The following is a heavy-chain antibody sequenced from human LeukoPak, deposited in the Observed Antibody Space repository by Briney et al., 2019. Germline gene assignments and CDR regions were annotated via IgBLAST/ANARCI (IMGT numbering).Heavy chain of an antibody. CDR1: GGSISSSSYY. J-gene: IGHJ4*02. CDR3: ATYYRASSFDY. CDR2: IYYSGST. V-gene: IGHV4-39*01. Sequence: SETLSLTCTVSGGSISSSSYYWGWIRQPAGKGLEWIGSIYYSGSTYYNPSLKSRVTISVDTSKNQFSLKLSSVTAADTAVYYCATYYRASSFDYWGQGTLVTVSS. D-gene: IGHD2-21*01.